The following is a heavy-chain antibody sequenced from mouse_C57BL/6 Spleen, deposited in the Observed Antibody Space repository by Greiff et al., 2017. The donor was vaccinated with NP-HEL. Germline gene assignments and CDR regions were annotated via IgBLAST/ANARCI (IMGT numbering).Heavy chain of an antibody. CDR1: GFSLTSYG. Sequence: VQGVESGPGLVAPSQSLSITCTVSGFSLTSYGVDWVRQSPGKGLEWLGVIWGVGSTNYNSALKSRLSISKDNSKSQVFLKMNSLQTDDTARYYCARIDYDGFAYWGQGTLVTVSA. CDR3: ARIDYDGFAY. V-gene: IGHV2-6*01. CDR2: IWGVGST. J-gene: IGHJ3*01. D-gene: IGHD2-4*01.